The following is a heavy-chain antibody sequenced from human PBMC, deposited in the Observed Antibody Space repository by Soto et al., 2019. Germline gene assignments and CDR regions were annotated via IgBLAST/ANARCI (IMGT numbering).Heavy chain of an antibody. CDR3: ASGGAGSGPFTWELPDH. J-gene: IGHJ4*02. D-gene: IGHD1-26*01. CDR1: GNTFSYRY. CDR2: IAPFSGDA. V-gene: IGHV1-45*02. Sequence: QMQLVQSGAEVTKTGSSVTVSCQALGNTFSYRYLHWVRQAPGQALEWMGWIAPFSGDAHYAQKFQRVTLTRARSINTAYMRMSSLRSEDTAIYFCASGGAGSGPFTWELPDHWGQGTLVTVSS.